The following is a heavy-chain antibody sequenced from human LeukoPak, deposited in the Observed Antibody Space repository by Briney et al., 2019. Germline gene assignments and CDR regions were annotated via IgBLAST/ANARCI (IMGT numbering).Heavy chain of an antibody. Sequence: GGSLRLSCAASGFTFSSYNMHWVRQPPGKGLEWVAFIRLDGNNKYYADSVKGRFTISRDKSKNTLFLQMNSLRAEDTAVYYCAKDFGYGVDYWGQGTLVTVSS. V-gene: IGHV3-30*02. CDR3: AKDFGYGVDY. CDR2: IRLDGNNK. D-gene: IGHD5-12*01. CDR1: GFTFSSYN. J-gene: IGHJ4*02.